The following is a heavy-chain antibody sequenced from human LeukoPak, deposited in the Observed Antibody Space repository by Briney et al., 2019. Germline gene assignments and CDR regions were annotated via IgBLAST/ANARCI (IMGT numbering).Heavy chain of an antibody. CDR3: ARDIIAVAGTRHNWFDP. CDR1: GYTLTSYG. V-gene: IGHV1-18*01. CDR2: ISAYNGNT. Sequence: ASVKVSCKASGYTLTSYGISWVRQAPGQGLEWMGWISAYNGNTNYAQKLQGRVTMTTDTSTSTAYMELRSLRSDDTAVYYCARDIIAVAGTRHNWFDPWGQGTLVTVSS. J-gene: IGHJ5*02. D-gene: IGHD6-19*01.